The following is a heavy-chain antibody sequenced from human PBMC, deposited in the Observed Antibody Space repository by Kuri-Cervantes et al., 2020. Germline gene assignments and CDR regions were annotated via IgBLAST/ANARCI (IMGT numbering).Heavy chain of an antibody. CDR2: IIPIFGTA. CDR1: GGTFSSYA. V-gene: IGHV1-69*05. J-gene: IGHJ5*02. Sequence: SVKVSCKASGGTFSSYAISWVRQAPGQGLEWMGGIIPIFGTANYAQKFQGRVTITMDESTSTAYMELSSLRSDDTAVYYCAREMVANPFWLPGGFQFDPWGQGTLVTVSS. D-gene: IGHD2-8*01. CDR3: AREMVANPFWLPGGFQFDP.